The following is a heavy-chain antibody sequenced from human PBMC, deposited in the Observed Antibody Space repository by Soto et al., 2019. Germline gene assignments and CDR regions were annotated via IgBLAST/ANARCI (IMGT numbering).Heavy chain of an antibody. CDR1: GFTFSSYA. J-gene: IGHJ2*01. CDR3: ARDGCSSTSCYPTGWYFDL. CDR2: ISYDGSNK. D-gene: IGHD2-2*01. V-gene: IGHV3-30-3*01. Sequence: QVQLVESGGGVVQPGRSLSLSCAASGFTFSSYAMHWVRQAPGKGLEWVAVISYDGSNKYYADSVKGRFTISRDNSKNTLYLQMNSLRAEDTAVYYCARDGCSSTSCYPTGWYFDLWGRGTLVTVSS.